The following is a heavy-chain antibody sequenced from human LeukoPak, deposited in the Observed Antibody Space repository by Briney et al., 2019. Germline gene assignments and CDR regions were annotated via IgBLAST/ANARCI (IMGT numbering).Heavy chain of an antibody. CDR1: GFTFNRYW. D-gene: IGHD3-22*01. Sequence: PGGSLRLSCAASGFTFNRYWMHWVRQAPGRWLVWVSRINSDGNSTSYADSVKGRFTISRDNAKNTLYLQMNSLRAEDTAVYYCARAYYDSSGRYFDYWGQGTLVTVSS. V-gene: IGHV3-74*01. CDR2: INSDGNST. CDR3: ARAYYDSSGRYFDY. J-gene: IGHJ4*02.